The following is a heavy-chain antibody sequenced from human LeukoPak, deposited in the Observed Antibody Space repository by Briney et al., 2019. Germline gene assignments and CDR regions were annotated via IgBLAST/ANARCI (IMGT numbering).Heavy chain of an antibody. CDR2: IYYSGST. D-gene: IGHD3-9*01. CDR1: GGSISSYY. CDR3: ARSGQLRYFDWHYFDY. Sequence: PSETLSLTCTVSGGSISSYYWSWIRQPPGKGLEWIGYIYYSGSTNYNPSLKSRVTISVDTSKNQFSLKLSSVIAADTAVYYCARSGQLRYFDWHYFDYWGQGTLVTASS. J-gene: IGHJ4*02. V-gene: IGHV4-59*08.